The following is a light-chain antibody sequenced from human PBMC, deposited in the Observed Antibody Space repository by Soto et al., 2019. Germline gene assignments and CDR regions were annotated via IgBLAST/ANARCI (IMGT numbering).Light chain of an antibody. CDR1: NSNIGSDI. Sequence: QSVLTQSPPASGTPGQRATISCCGSNSNIGSDIVNCYQLLPGAAPEVLINTTNQRPSGVPERFSGSKSGTSASLAISGLQSEDEANSSCATWDGGLSGPFVFGTGTKVTVL. J-gene: IGLJ1*01. CDR2: TTN. V-gene: IGLV1-44*01. CDR3: ATWDGGLSGPFV.